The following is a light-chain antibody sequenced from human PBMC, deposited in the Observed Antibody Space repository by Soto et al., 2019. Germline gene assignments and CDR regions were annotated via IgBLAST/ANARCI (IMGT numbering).Light chain of an antibody. CDR2: EVS. CDR1: SNDVGGYDY. V-gene: IGLV2-14*01. CDR3: SSYATSSPYV. J-gene: IGLJ1*01. Sequence: QSVLTQPASVSGSPGHSITISCTGTSNDVGGYDYVSWYQQHPGKAPKLVIYEVSHRPSGISDRFSGSKSGNTASLTISGLQVEDEADYYCSSYATSSPYVFGPGTKGT.